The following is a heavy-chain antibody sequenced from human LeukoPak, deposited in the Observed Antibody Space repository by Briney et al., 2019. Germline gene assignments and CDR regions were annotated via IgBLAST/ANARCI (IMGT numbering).Heavy chain of an antibody. CDR3: ARNTGIYDY. J-gene: IGHJ4*02. D-gene: IGHD1-1*01. V-gene: IGHV3-11*06. CDR1: GFTFSDYY. Sequence: GGSLRLSCAASGFTFSDYYMSWIRQAPGKGLEWVSYISTTSSFTKYADSVKGRFTISRDNAKNSLYLQMNSLRAEDTAVYYCARNTGIYDYWGQGTLVTVSS. CDR2: ISTTSSFT.